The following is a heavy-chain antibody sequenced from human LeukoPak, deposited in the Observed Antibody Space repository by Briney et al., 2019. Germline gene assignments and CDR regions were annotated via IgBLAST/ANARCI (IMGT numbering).Heavy chain of an antibody. V-gene: IGHV3-23*01. J-gene: IGHJ4*02. CDR1: GFTFSSYA. D-gene: IGHD3-22*01. CDR3: AGEYSSGYYYEY. CDR2: ISGSGGST. Sequence: GGSLRRSCAASGFTFSSYAMSWVRQAPGKGLEWVSAISGSGGSTYYADSVKGRFTISRDNSKNTLYLHMNSLRAEDTAVCECAGEYSSGYYYEYWGQGTLVTVSS.